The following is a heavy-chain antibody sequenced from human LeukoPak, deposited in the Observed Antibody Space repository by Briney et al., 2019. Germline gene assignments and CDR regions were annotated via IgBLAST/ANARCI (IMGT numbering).Heavy chain of an antibody. CDR1: GVTISSYY. J-gene: IGHJ5*02. V-gene: IGHV4-59*01. CDR3: ARGKEVGATTWFDP. CDR2: IYYSGSA. Sequence: SETLTLTCTASGVTISSYYWSWIRQPPGKGLEWIGYIYYSGSANYNASLKSRVTISVDTSKIQFSLKLSSVTAADTAVYYCARGKEVGATTWFDPWGQGTLVTVSS. D-gene: IGHD1-26*01.